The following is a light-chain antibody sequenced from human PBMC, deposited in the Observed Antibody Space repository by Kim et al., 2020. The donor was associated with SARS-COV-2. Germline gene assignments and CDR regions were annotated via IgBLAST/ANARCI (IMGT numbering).Light chain of an antibody. J-gene: IGKJ3*01. CDR3: QQLNSYLT. CDR1: QGISNY. CDR2: GAS. Sequence: AASVGDRVTITCRASQGISNYLAWYRQKPGKAPKLLIYGASTLYSGVPSRFSGSGSETEFTLTISSLQPEDFAIYYCQQLNSYLTFGPGTKVDI. V-gene: IGKV1-9*01.